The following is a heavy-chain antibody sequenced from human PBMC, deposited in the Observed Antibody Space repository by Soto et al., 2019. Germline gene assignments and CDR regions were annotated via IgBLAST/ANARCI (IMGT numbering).Heavy chain of an antibody. Sequence: SETLSLTCTVSGGSISSGDYYWSWIRQPPGKGLEWIGYIYYSGSTYYNPSLKSRVTISVDTSKNQFSLKLSSVTAADTAVYYCAREMRSIAARGSLFDYWGQGTLVTVSS. CDR1: GGSISSGDYY. J-gene: IGHJ4*02. CDR3: AREMRSIAARGSLFDY. V-gene: IGHV4-30-4*01. CDR2: IYYSGST. D-gene: IGHD6-6*01.